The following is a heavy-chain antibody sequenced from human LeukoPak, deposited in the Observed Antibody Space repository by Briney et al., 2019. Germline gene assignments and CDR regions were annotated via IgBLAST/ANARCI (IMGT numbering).Heavy chain of an antibody. CDR2: IYTSGST. CDR1: GGSISSYY. J-gene: IGHJ5*02. V-gene: IGHV4-4*09. CDR3: ARQNYGDYRIYNWFDP. Sequence: SETLSLTCTVSGGSISSYYWSWIRQPPGKGLEWIGYIYTSGSTNYNPSLKSRVTISVDTSKNQFSLKLSSVTAADTAVHYCARQNYGDYRIYNWFDPWGQGTLVTVSS. D-gene: IGHD4-17*01.